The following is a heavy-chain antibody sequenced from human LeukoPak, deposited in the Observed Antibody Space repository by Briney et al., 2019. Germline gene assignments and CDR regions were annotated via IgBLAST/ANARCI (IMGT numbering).Heavy chain of an antibody. CDR3: ARERGYSYVYFDY. Sequence: ASVKVSCKASGYTFTSYAMHWVRQAPGQRLEWMGWINAGNGNTKYSQKFQGRVTITRDTSASTAYMEQSSLRSEDTAVYYCARERGYSYVYFDYWGQGTLVTVSS. V-gene: IGHV1-3*01. J-gene: IGHJ4*02. CDR1: GYTFTSYA. CDR2: INAGNGNT. D-gene: IGHD5-18*01.